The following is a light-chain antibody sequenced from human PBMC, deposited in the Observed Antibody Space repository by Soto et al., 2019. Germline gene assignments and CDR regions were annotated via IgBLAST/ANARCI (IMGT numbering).Light chain of an antibody. V-gene: IGLV2-8*01. J-gene: IGLJ2*01. CDR1: SSDVGVYNY. CDR3: SSFAGNNNLV. Sequence: QSVLTQPRSASGSPGQSVTISCTGTSSDVGVYNYVSWYQQHPGKAPKLMIYEVSKRPSGVPDRFSGSKSGNTASLTVSGLQAEDEADYYCSSFAGNNNLVFGGGTKLTVL. CDR2: EVS.